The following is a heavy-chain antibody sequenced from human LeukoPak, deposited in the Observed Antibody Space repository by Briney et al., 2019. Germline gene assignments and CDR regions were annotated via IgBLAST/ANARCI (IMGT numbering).Heavy chain of an antibody. J-gene: IGHJ4*02. Sequence: SLRLSCAASGFNLVPYAMHWVRQAPGKGLEWVSEISWKGGNKGYADSVKGRFTISRDNDKNSLELQMNSLVPDDTDLYYCAKDSTPYIWGKDRSGGLDYWGQGTLVTVSS. CDR3: AKDSTPYIWGKDRSGGLDY. CDR2: ISWKGGNK. V-gene: IGHV3-9*01. D-gene: IGHD3-16*01. CDR1: GFNLVPYA.